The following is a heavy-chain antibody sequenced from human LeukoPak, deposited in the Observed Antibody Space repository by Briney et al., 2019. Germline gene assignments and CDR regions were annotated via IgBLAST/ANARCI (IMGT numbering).Heavy chain of an antibody. CDR3: AKDRSSGYQQEFFDY. CDR2: MSGSGGST. CDR1: GFTFSSYA. Sequence: GSLRLSCAASGFTFSSYAMSWVRQAPGKGLEWVSAMSGSGGSTYYADSVKGRFTISRDNSKNTLYLQMNSLRAEDTAVYYCAKDRSSGYQQEFFDYWGQGTLVTVSS. J-gene: IGHJ4*02. V-gene: IGHV3-23*01. D-gene: IGHD3-22*01.